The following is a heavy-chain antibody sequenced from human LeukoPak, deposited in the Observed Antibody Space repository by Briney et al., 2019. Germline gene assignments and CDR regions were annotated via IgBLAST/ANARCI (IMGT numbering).Heavy chain of an antibody. CDR1: GDTFTTDY. CDR2: SNPSGGST. V-gene: IGHV1-46*01. D-gene: IGHD6-19*01. Sequence: ASVKVSCKASGDTFTTDYIHWVRQGPGQGPEWMGVSNPSGGSTTNAQKFQGRVTMTRDTSTSTVYMELSSLRSEDTAVYYCARVRPGQYSSGWTRNDAFDIWGQGTMVTVSS. J-gene: IGHJ3*02. CDR3: ARVRPGQYSSGWTRNDAFDI.